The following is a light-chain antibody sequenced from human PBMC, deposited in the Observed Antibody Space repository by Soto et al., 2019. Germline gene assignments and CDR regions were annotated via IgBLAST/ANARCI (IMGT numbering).Light chain of an antibody. CDR3: LQYDKWPPWT. CDR2: GAS. Sequence: VMTQSPATLSVSPGERVTLSCRASQSVGNNLAWYRQKPGQAPRLLVYGASTRATGIPARFSGSGSGTEFTLTISSLQSEDFAGYYCLQYDKWPPWTFGQGTKVEIK. V-gene: IGKV3-15*01. J-gene: IGKJ1*01. CDR1: QSVGNN.